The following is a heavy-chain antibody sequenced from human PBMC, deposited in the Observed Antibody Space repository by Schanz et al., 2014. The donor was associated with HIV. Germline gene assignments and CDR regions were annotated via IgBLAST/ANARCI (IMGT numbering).Heavy chain of an antibody. CDR1: EFIFSSYG. CDR2: ISNDGSNK. CDR3: ASTEFPYSSSSDYYYGMDV. J-gene: IGHJ6*02. Sequence: QVQVVESGGGVVQPGRSLRLSCAASEFIFSSYGIHWVRQAPGKGLEWVAVISNDGSNKYYADSVKGRFTISRDNSKKTLYLQMNSLRAGDTAVYYCASTEFPYSSSSDYYYGMDVWGQGTTVTVSS. D-gene: IGHD6-6*01. V-gene: IGHV3-30*03.